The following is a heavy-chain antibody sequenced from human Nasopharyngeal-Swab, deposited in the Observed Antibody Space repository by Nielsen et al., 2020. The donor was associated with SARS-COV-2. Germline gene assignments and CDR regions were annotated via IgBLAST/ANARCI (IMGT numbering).Heavy chain of an antibody. CDR2: MNPNSGNT. Sequence: WVRQAPGQGLEWMGWMNPNSGNTGYAQKFQGRVTMTRNTSISTAYMELSSLRSGDTAVYYCARGFIVATIFHYYYYMDVWGKGTTVTASS. J-gene: IGHJ6*03. D-gene: IGHD5-12*01. CDR3: ARGFIVATIFHYYYYMDV. V-gene: IGHV1-8*01.